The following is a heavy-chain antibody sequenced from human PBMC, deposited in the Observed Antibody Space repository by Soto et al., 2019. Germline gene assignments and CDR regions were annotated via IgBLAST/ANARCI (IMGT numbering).Heavy chain of an antibody. Sequence: QVQLQESGPGLVKPSETLSLTCTVSGGSISDYYWSWIRQPPGKGLEWVGAIIYTGSTTDNPSLKSRLTLAVDASRNQSSLKLHPVSAAGTAVYYCARLGRRLPALDSWGEGTLVSFSS. J-gene: IGHJ4*02. D-gene: IGHD2-2*01. CDR2: IIYTGST. V-gene: IGHV4-59*08. CDR1: GGSISDYY. CDR3: ARLGRRLPALDS.